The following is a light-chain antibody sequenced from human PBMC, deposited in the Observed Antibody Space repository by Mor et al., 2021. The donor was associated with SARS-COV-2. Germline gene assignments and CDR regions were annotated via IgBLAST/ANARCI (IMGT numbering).Light chain of an antibody. V-gene: IGLV1-51*02. J-gene: IGLJ3*02. CDR2: ENK. CDR1: GTNY. Sequence: GTNYVSWYQQLPGTDPKLLINENKKRHTGIPDRFSGSMSGTSASVGIIGLLTGDDADYYCGTLDSRLSAWVFGGGIKLTVI. CDR3: GTLDSRLSAWV.